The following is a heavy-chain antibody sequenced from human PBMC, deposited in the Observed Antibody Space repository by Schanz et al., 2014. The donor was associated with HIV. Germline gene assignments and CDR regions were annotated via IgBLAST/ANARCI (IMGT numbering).Heavy chain of an antibody. J-gene: IGHJ6*02. D-gene: IGHD2-21*02. Sequence: VQLVESGGGVVQPGRSLRLSCAASGFIFSSYGMYWVRQAPGKGLEWVAVIWYDGTKKYYADSVKGRFTISRDNSKNTLYLQMNSLRAEDTAVYYCARDRMTANWKHGMDVWGQGTTVTVSS. CDR2: IWYDGTKK. CDR1: GFIFSSYG. V-gene: IGHV3-33*01. CDR3: ARDRMTANWKHGMDV.